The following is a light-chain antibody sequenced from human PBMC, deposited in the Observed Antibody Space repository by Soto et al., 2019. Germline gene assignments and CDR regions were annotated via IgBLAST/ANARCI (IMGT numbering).Light chain of an antibody. CDR3: QQYNNWLPWT. J-gene: IGKJ1*01. CDR2: DAS. CDR1: QSVSRN. Sequence: EIVMTQSPATLSVSPGESATLSCRASQSVSRNLAWYQQKPGQAPRLLIYDASTRATGISARFSGSGSGTEFTLTISSLQSEDFAVYYCQQYNNWLPWTFGQGTKVEI. V-gene: IGKV3-15*01.